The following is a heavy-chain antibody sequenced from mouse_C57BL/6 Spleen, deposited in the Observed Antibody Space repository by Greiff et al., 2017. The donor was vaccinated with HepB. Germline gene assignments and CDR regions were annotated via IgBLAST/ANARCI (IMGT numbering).Heavy chain of an antibody. CDR2: INPSNGGT. CDR3: ARWEFITTVVADY. Sequence: QVQLKQPGTELVKPGASVKLSCKASGYTFTSYWMHWVKQRPGQGLEWIGNINPSNGGTNYNEKFKSKATLTVDKSSSTAYMQLSSLTSEDSAVYYCARWEFITTVVADYWGQGTTLTVSS. J-gene: IGHJ2*01. V-gene: IGHV1-53*01. CDR1: GYTFTSYW. D-gene: IGHD1-1*01.